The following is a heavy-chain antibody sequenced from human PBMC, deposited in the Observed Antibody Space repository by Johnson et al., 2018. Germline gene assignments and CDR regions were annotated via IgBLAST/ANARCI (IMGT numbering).Heavy chain of an antibody. CDR1: GFTFDDYT. CDR3: ARDPYFVPGYYYYYMDV. J-gene: IGHJ6*03. CDR2: ISYDGSNK. D-gene: IGHD2/OR15-2a*01. V-gene: IGHV3-30*03. Sequence: QVQLVQSGGVVVQPGGSLRLSCAASGFTFDDYTMHWVRQAPGKGLEWVAVISYDGSNKYYADSVTGRFTISRDNSKSTLYLQMNSLRAEDTAVYYCARDPYFVPGYYYYYMDVWGKGTTVTVSS.